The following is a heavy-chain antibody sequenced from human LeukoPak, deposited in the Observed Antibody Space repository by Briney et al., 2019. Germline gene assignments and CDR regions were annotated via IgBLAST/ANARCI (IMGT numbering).Heavy chain of an antibody. J-gene: IGHJ4*02. CDR2: ISGSGGST. CDR3: ARDRALYDSRRGYYYTEDDY. V-gene: IGHV3-23*01. Sequence: GGSLRLSCAASGFTFSSYAMSWVRQAPGKGLEWVSAISGSGGSTYYADSVKGRFTISRDNAKSSLYLQMNSLRADDTAVYYCARDRALYDSRRGYYYTEDDYWGQGTLVTVSS. D-gene: IGHD3-22*01. CDR1: GFTFSSYA.